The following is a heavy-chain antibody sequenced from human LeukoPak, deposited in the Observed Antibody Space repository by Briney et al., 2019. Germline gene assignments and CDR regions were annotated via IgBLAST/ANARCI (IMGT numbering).Heavy chain of an antibody. CDR2: INHSGST. V-gene: IGHV4-34*01. Sequence: SETLSLTCAVYGGSFSGYYWSWIHQPPGKGLEWIGEINHSGSTNYNPSLKSRVTISVDTSKNQFSLKLSPVTAADTAVYYCAGRDGYYWGQGTLVTVSS. D-gene: IGHD5-24*01. J-gene: IGHJ4*02. CDR3: AGRDGYY. CDR1: GGSFSGYY.